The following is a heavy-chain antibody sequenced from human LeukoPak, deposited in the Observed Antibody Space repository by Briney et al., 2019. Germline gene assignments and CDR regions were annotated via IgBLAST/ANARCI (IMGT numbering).Heavy chain of an antibody. CDR1: GVSFSGYY. V-gene: IGHV4-34*12. J-gene: IGHJ4*02. D-gene: IGHD1-26*01. CDR2: IIYSGST. CDR3: ARHLSGSYSFDY. Sequence: SETLSLTCAVYGVSFSGYYWSWVRQPPGKGLEWIGQIIYSGSTNYNPSLKSRVTLSLDTSKRHFSLKLNSVTAAGTAVYYCARHLSGSYSFDYWGQGTLVTVSS.